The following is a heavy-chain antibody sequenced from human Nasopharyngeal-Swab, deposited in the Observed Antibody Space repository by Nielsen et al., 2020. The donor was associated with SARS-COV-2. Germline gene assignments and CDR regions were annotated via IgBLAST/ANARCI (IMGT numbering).Heavy chain of an antibody. J-gene: IGHJ6*03. V-gene: IGHV3-13*01. D-gene: IGHD3-3*01. CDR1: GFTFSSYD. Sequence: GESLKISCAASGFTFSSYDMHWVRQATVKGLEWVSSIGTEGDTHYPDSVKGRFTISRENAKSSLYLQMNIVRAEDTGVYYCARARGINLGLGVVGDMDVWGKGTTVTVSS. CDR2: IGTEGDT. CDR3: ARARGINLGLGVVGDMDV.